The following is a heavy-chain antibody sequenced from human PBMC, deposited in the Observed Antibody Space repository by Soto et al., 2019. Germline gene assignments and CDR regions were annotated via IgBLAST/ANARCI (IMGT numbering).Heavy chain of an antibody. CDR1: GGSISSSNW. Sequence: QVQLQESGPGLVKPSGTLSLTCAVSGGSISSSNWWSWVRQPPGKGLEWIGEIYHSGSTNYNPSLKSRVNISVDKSKNQFSVKLSSVTAADTAVYYCARGRDFLGYCGGGSCDRRGVWFDPWGQGTLVTVSS. CDR2: IYHSGST. D-gene: IGHD2-15*01. J-gene: IGHJ5*02. CDR3: ARGRDFLGYCGGGSCDRRGVWFDP. V-gene: IGHV4-4*02.